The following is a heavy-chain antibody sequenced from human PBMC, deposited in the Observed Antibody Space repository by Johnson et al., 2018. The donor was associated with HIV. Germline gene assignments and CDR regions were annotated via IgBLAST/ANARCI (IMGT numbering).Heavy chain of an antibody. CDR2: ISYAGSKK. CDR1: GFTFSSYA. D-gene: IGHD3-10*01. CDR3: ARDHNYYGSGSYSDAFDF. V-gene: IGHV3-30-3*01. Sequence: QVQLVESGGGVVQPGRSLRLSCAASGFTFSSYAMHWVRQAPGKGLEWVAVISYAGSKKYYADSVKGRFTISRDNSKNTLYLQMNSLRAEDTAVYYCARDHNYYGSGSYSDAFDFWGQGTMVTVSS. J-gene: IGHJ3*01.